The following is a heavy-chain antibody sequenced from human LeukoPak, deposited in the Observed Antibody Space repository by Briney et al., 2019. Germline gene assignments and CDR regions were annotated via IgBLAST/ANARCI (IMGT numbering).Heavy chain of an antibody. D-gene: IGHD2-15*01. CDR1: GFTFSSYG. Sequence: GGSLRLSCAASGFTFSSYGMHWVRQAPGKGLEWVAVISYDGSNKYYADSVKGRFTISRDNSKNTLYLQMNSLRAEDTAVYYCAGVAAALSTYWFFDLWGRGTLVTVSS. CDR2: ISYDGSNK. J-gene: IGHJ2*01. V-gene: IGHV3-30*03. CDR3: AGVAAALSTYWFFDL.